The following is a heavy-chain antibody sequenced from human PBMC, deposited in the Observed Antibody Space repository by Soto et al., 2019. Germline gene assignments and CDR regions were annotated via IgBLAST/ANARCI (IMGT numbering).Heavy chain of an antibody. CDR3: ASEPHSSGWYTTFYYYYYGMDV. V-gene: IGHV3-30-3*01. J-gene: IGHJ6*02. D-gene: IGHD6-19*01. CDR1: GSTFSSYA. CDR2: ISYDGSNK. Sequence: GGSLRLSCAASGSTFSSYAMHWVRQAPGKGLEWVAVISYDGSNKYYADSVKGRFTISRDNSKNTLYLQMNSLRAEDTAVYYCASEPHSSGWYTTFYYYYYGMDVWGQGTTVTVSS.